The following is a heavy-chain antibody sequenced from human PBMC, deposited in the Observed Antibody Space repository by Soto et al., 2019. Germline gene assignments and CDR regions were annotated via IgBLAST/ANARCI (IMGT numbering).Heavy chain of an antibody. CDR2: IYYSGST. Sequence: SETLSLTCTVSGGSISSYYWSWIRQPPGKGLEWIGYIYYSGSTNYNPSLKSRGTISVDTSKNQFSLKLSSVTAADTAVYYCARDKHIRYFDAYYFDYWGQGTLVTVSS. D-gene: IGHD3-9*01. CDR3: ARDKHIRYFDAYYFDY. CDR1: GGSISSYY. J-gene: IGHJ4*02. V-gene: IGHV4-59*01.